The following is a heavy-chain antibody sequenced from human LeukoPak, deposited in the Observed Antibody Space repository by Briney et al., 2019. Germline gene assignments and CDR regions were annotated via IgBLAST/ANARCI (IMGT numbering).Heavy chain of an antibody. J-gene: IGHJ4*02. CDR1: GGSISSSDYY. Sequence: SETLSLTCTVSGGSISSSDYYWVWIRQPPGERLKWIGTIYYNGNPYYNPSLQSRVIISVYTSKNQFSLKLTSVTAPDTAVYYCARTVGTHRFDYWGQGILVTVSS. D-gene: IGHD4-23*01. V-gene: IGHV4-39*01. CDR2: IYYNGNP. CDR3: ARTVGTHRFDY.